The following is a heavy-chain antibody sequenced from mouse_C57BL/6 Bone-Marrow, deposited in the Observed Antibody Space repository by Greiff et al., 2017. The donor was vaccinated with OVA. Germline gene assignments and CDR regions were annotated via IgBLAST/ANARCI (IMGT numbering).Heavy chain of an antibody. CDR1: GYSFTGYY. Sequence: VQLKQSGPELVKPGASVKISCKASGYSFTGYYMHWVKQSHGNILDWIGYIYPYNGVSSYNQKFKGKATLTVDKSSSTAYMELRSLTSEDSAVYYCARLNGSSLYYAMDYWGQGTSVTVSS. J-gene: IGHJ4*01. CDR3: ARLNGSSLYYAMDY. D-gene: IGHD1-1*01. CDR2: IYPYNGVS. V-gene: IGHV1-31*01.